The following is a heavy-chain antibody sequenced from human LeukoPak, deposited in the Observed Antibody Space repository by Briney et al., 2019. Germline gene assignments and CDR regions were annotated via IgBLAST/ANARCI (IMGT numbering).Heavy chain of an antibody. Sequence: GGSLRLSCAASGFNFSSYGMNWVRQAPGKGLEWVSSSSSSSFRYYADSVKGRFTISRDNAKNSLYLQMNSLRAEDTAVYYCARESSGYFYWGQGTLVTVSS. D-gene: IGHD3-22*01. V-gene: IGHV3-21*01. CDR1: GFNFSSYG. CDR2: SSSSSFR. J-gene: IGHJ4*02. CDR3: ARESSGYFY.